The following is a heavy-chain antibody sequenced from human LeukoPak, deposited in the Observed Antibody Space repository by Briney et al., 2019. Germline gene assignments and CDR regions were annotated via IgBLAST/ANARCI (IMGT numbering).Heavy chain of an antibody. CDR3: ARHHYYDSTGREPVFDI. CDR2: IYYSGTT. D-gene: IGHD3-22*01. J-gene: IGHJ3*02. V-gene: IGHV4-39*01. CDR1: GGSISSTSYY. Sequence: SETLSLTCTVSGGSISSTSYYWDWIRQPPGTGLEWIGSIYYSGTTYYNQSFKSRVTVSLDTSKNQFSLRLSSVTAADTALYYCARHHYYDSTGREPVFDIWGQGTMVTVSS.